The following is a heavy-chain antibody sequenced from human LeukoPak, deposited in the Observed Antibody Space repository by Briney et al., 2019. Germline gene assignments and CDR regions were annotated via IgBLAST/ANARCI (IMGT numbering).Heavy chain of an antibody. Sequence: PGGSLRLSCAASGFAFSTYEMNWVRQAPGKGVEWVSYISGSGSTIYYADSVKGRFTISRDNSKNTLYLQMNSLRAEDTAVYYCARDNIVGARHYYYYYGMDVWGQGTTVTVSS. CDR2: ISGSGSTI. CDR3: ARDNIVGARHYYYYYGMDV. J-gene: IGHJ6*02. CDR1: GFAFSTYE. D-gene: IGHD1-26*01. V-gene: IGHV3-48*03.